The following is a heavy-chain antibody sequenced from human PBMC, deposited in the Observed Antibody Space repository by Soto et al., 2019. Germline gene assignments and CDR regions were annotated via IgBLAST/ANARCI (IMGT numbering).Heavy chain of an antibody. Sequence: PGGSLRLSCAASGFTFSLYAMHWVRQAPGKGLEWVAIISSDGNNKYYADYVTGRFTISRDTSKTTLYLQMNSLRAEDTAVYYYAKDDVGAVYYYSYGMDVWGQGIVGTVSS. D-gene: IGHD1-26*01. CDR3: AKDDVGAVYYYSYGMDV. CDR2: ISSDGNNK. V-gene: IGHV3-30-3*01. J-gene: IGHJ6*02. CDR1: GFTFSLYA.